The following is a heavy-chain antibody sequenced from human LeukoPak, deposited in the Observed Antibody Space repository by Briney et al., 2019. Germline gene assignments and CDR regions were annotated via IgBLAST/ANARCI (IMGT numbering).Heavy chain of an antibody. J-gene: IGHJ3*02. D-gene: IGHD2-15*01. CDR1: GYTFTSYG. CDR3: ARGICSGGSCYLGDAFDI. Sequence: GASVKVSCKASGYTFTSYGISWVRQAPGQGLEWMGWISAYNGNTNYVQKLQGRVTMTTDTSTSTAYMELRSLRSDDTAVYYCARGICSGGSCYLGDAFDIWGQGTMVTVSS. CDR2: ISAYNGNT. V-gene: IGHV1-18*01.